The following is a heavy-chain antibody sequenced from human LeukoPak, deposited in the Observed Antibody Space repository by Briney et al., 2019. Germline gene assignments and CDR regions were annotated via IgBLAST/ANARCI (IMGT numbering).Heavy chain of an antibody. V-gene: IGHV4-34*01. D-gene: IGHD2-15*01. J-gene: IGHJ5*02. CDR3: ARGGVVAATGNWFDP. CDR1: GFTFSSYG. Sequence: GSLRLSCAASGFTFSSYGMHWIRQPPGKGLEWIGEINHSGSTNYNPSLKSRVTISVDTSKNQFSLKLSSVTAADTAVYYCARGGVVAATGNWFDPWGQGTLVTVSS. CDR2: INHSGST.